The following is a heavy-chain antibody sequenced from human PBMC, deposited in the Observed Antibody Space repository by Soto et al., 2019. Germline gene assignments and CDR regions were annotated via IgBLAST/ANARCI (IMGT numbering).Heavy chain of an antibody. J-gene: IGHJ6*02. Sequence: GGSLRLSCAASGFTFSSSAMSWVRQAPGKGLDCVSAISGSSGGTYYADSVKGRFTISRDNSNNTLYLQMNSLRAEDTAVYYCARCIGLDYYYYGMDVWGQGTTVTVSS. CDR1: GFTFSSSA. CDR3: ARCIGLDYYYYGMDV. V-gene: IGHV3-23*01. CDR2: ISGSSGGT.